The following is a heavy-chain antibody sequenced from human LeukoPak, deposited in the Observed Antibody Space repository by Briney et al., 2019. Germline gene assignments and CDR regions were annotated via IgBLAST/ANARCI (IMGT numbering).Heavy chain of an antibody. Sequence: GRSLRLSCAASGFTFSSYGMHWVRQAPGEGLEWVAVISYDGSNKYYADSVKGRFTISRDNSKNTLYLQMNSLRAEDTAVYYCAKDEGLRAYSYGLYNFDYWGQGTLVTVSS. V-gene: IGHV3-30*18. J-gene: IGHJ4*02. D-gene: IGHD5-18*01. CDR1: GFTFSSYG. CDR2: ISYDGSNK. CDR3: AKDEGLRAYSYGLYNFDY.